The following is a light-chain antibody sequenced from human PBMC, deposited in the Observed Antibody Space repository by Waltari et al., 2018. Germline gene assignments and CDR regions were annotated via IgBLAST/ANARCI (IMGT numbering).Light chain of an antibody. CDR2: WAS. V-gene: IGKV4-1*01. CDR1: VLYSPNKKNF. Sequence: VLYSPNKKNFVACYQQKPGQPPKLLMYWASTRESGVPDRFSGSGSGTDFTLTISRLQAEDVAVYYCQQYYSFPVTFGGGTKVEIK. J-gene: IGKJ4*01. CDR3: QQYYSFPVT.